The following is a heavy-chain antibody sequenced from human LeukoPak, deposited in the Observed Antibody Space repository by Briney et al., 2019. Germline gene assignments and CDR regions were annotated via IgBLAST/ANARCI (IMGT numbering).Heavy chain of an antibody. CDR2: IGASVSNT. CDR3: ARRSGGTCDY. V-gene: IGHV3-23*01. D-gene: IGHD1-1*01. CDR1: GFSFSNYA. Sequence: GGSLRLSCAASGFSFSNYAMDWVRQAPGKGLEWVSTIGASVSNTNYAGSVKGRFTISRDNSKNTLSLQMSSLKVEDTAVYYCARRSGGTCDYWGQGTLVTVSS. J-gene: IGHJ4*02.